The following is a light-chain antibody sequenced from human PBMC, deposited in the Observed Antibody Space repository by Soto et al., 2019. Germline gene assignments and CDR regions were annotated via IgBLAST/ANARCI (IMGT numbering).Light chain of an antibody. Sequence: QSALTQPPSASGTPGQRVTISCSGSSSNIGSNYVYWYQQLPGTAPKLLIYRNNQRPSGVPDRFSGSKSGTSASLAISGLRSEDEADYYCAAWDDSLSGVVFGGGTKVTVL. CDR1: SSNIGSNY. CDR2: RNN. CDR3: AAWDDSLSGVV. J-gene: IGLJ2*01. V-gene: IGLV1-47*01.